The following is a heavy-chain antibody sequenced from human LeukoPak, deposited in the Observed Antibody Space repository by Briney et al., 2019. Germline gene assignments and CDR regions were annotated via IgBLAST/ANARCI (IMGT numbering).Heavy chain of an antibody. J-gene: IGHJ4*02. CDR2: INHSGST. Sequence: SETLSLTCAVYGGSFSGYYWSWIRQPPGKGLEWIGEINHSGSTNYNPSLKSRVTISVDTSKNQFSLKLSSVTPEDTAVYYCAREATVTTWLGAIDYWGQGTLVTVSS. CDR1: GGSFSGYY. V-gene: IGHV4-34*01. CDR3: AREATVTTWLGAIDY. D-gene: IGHD4-17*01.